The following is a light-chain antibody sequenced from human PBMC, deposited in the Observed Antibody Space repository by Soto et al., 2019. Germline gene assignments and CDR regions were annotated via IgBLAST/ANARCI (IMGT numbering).Light chain of an antibody. V-gene: IGKV3-20*01. CDR3: QQYGSTPNT. J-gene: IGKJ2*01. Sequence: EIVLTQSPGTLSLSPGERATLSCRATQSVRNNYLAWYQQKPGQTPSLLIYGASNRATGIPDRFSGSGSGTNVTLTISRLEPEDVAVYYCQQYGSTPNTFRQGTKLEI. CDR1: QSVRNNY. CDR2: GAS.